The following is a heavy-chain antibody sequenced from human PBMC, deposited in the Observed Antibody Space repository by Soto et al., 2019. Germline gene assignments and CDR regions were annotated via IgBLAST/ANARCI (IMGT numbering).Heavy chain of an antibody. CDR2: ISGSGGST. CDR1: GFTFSSYA. Sequence: ASLRLSCAASGFTFSSYAMSWVRQAPGKGLEWVSAISGSGGSTYYADSVKGRFTISRDNSKNTLYLQMNSLRAEDTAVYYCAKVAISVDFWSGYYDAFDIWGQGTMVTVSS. V-gene: IGHV3-23*01. J-gene: IGHJ3*02. D-gene: IGHD3-3*01. CDR3: AKVAISVDFWSGYYDAFDI.